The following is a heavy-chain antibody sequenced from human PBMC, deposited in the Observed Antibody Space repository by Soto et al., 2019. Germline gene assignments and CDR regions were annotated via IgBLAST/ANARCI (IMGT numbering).Heavy chain of an antibody. Sequence: QVQLVESGGGVVQPGRSLRLSCAASGFTFSSYGMHWVRQAPGKGLEWVAVISYDGSNKYYADSVKGRFTISRDNSKNTLYLQMNSRRAEDTAVYYCAKDRLAHPGYSSSWYEGYFDYWGQGTLVTVSS. CDR1: GFTFSSYG. D-gene: IGHD6-13*01. J-gene: IGHJ4*02. CDR3: AKDRLAHPGYSSSWYEGYFDY. CDR2: ISYDGSNK. V-gene: IGHV3-30*18.